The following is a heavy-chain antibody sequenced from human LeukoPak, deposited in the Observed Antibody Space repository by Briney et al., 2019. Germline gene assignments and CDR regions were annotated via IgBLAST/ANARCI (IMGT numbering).Heavy chain of an antibody. Sequence: GESLKISCKGSGYSFTSYWIGWVRQMPGKGLEWMGIIYPDDSDTKYSPSFQGQVTISADKSISTACLQWSSLKASDTAMYYCAAGMAARGKYYFDYWGQGTLVTVSS. CDR2: IYPDDSDT. D-gene: IGHD6-13*01. CDR3: AAGMAARGKYYFDY. J-gene: IGHJ4*02. V-gene: IGHV5-51*01. CDR1: GYSFTSYW.